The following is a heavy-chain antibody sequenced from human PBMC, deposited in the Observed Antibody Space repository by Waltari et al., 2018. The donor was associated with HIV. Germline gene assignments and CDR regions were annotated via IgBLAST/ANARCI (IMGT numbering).Heavy chain of an antibody. CDR2: IFPCVPDT. Sequence: EVQLVQSGAEVKKPGESLKISCKGSGYSFTSYWIGWVRQMPGKGLELMGSIFPCVPDTTYTPAFQSQVIISVDKSISTAYLQWSSLKASDTAMYYCARHGFGTSLYDSSEYSPLDFWGQGTLVTVSS. J-gene: IGHJ4*02. V-gene: IGHV5-51*01. CDR1: GYSFTSYW. D-gene: IGHD3-22*01. CDR3: ARHGFGTSLYDSSEYSPLDF.